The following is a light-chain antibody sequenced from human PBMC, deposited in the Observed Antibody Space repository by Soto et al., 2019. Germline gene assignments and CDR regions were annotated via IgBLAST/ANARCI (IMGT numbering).Light chain of an antibody. Sequence: QSVLAQPPSVSGSPGQSVTISCTGTSSHVSDYYRFSWYQHLPGSAPRLLILEVTNRPSGVPDRFSGSKSGNTASLIIRGLQAEDEADYFCSSYSSKTPPYVFGTGTKVTVL. CDR2: EVT. CDR3: SSYSSKTPPYV. V-gene: IGLV2-18*02. CDR1: SSHVSDYYR. J-gene: IGLJ1*01.